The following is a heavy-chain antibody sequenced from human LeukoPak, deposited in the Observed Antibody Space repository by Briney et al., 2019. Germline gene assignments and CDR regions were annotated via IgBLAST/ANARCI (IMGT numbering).Heavy chain of an antibody. D-gene: IGHD2-2*01. V-gene: IGHV3-53*01. J-gene: IGHJ3*02. CDR1: GFTVSSNY. CDR3: ASFIVVIPVAMRGDAFDI. Sequence: PGGSLRLSCAASGFTVSSNYMSWVRQAPGKGLEGVSVIYSDGSTYYADSVKGRFTFSRDNSKNTLYLQMDSLRVEDTAVYYCASFIVVIPVAMRGDAFDIWGQGTVVTVSS. CDR2: IYSDGST.